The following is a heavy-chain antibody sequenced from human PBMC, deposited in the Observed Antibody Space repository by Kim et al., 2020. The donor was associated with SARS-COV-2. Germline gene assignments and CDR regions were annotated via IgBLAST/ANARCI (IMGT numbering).Heavy chain of an antibody. V-gene: IGHV4-34*01. CDR1: GGSFSGYY. D-gene: IGHD6-13*01. CDR3: ARAAPGYSSNWFDP. Sequence: SETLSLTCAVYGGSFSGYYWSWIRQPPGKGLEWIGEINHSGSTNYNPSLKSRVTISVDTSKNQFSLKLSSVTAADTAVYYCARAAPGYSSNWFDPWGQGT. CDR2: INHSGST. J-gene: IGHJ5*02.